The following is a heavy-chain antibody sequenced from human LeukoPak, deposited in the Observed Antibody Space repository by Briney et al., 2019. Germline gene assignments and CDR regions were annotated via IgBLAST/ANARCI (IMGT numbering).Heavy chain of an antibody. Sequence: GGSLRLSCAASGFTFSSYWMSWVRQAPGKGLEWVANIKGDGGEKYYVGSVKGRFTISRDNSKNTLYLQMNSLRGDDTAIYYCASSNPAGSSWRPFDNWGQGTLVTVSS. CDR3: ASSNPAGSSWRPFDN. V-gene: IGHV3-7*01. CDR2: IKGDGGEK. J-gene: IGHJ4*02. CDR1: GFTFSSYW. D-gene: IGHD6-13*01.